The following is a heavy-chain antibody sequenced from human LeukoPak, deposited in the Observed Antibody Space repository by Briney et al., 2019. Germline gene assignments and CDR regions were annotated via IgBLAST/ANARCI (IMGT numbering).Heavy chain of an antibody. V-gene: IGHV4-4*07. J-gene: IGHJ4*02. CDR2: IYTTGST. CDR1: DGSISTYY. Sequence: PSETLSLTCTVSDGSISTYYWSWIRQPAGKGLEWIGRIYTTGSTNYNPSLRSRVTISLDTSKNQFSLKLTSVTAADMAVYYCARNGVHGYSGLDYWGQGTLVTVSS. CDR3: ARNGVHGYSGLDY. D-gene: IGHD5-12*01.